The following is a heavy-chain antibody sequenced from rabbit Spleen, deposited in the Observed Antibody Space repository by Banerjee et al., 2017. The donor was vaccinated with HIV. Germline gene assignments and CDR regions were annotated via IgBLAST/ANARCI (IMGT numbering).Heavy chain of an antibody. CDR3: VREVAAKFSL. J-gene: IGHJ4*01. V-gene: IGHV1S47*01. CDR2: IDPIFGTT. D-gene: IGHD4-1*01. Sequence: QEQLVESGGGLVQPGGSLKLSCKGSGFDFSRYGVSWVRQAPGKGLEWIGYIDPIFGTTAYASWVNDRFSISRENTQNTLYLRLNSLTAADTATYFCVREVAAKFSLWGPGTLVTVS. CDR1: GFDFSRYG.